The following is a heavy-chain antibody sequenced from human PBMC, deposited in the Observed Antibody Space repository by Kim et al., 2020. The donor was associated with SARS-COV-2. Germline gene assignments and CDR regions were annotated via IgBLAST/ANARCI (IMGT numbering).Heavy chain of an antibody. D-gene: IGHD3-10*01. J-gene: IGHJ4*02. CDR2: IIPILGIA. Sequence: SVKVSCKASGGTFSSYTISWVRQAPGQGLEWMGRIIPILGIANYAQKFQGRVTITADKSTSTAYMELSSLRSEDTAVYYCAREGSHSSPDYWGQGTLVTVSS. CDR1: GGTFSSYT. CDR3: AREGSHSSPDY. V-gene: IGHV1-69*04.